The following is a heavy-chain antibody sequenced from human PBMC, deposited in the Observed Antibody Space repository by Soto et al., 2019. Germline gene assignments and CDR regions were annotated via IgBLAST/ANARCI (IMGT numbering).Heavy chain of an antibody. Sequence: ASVKVSCKASGGTFSSYAISWVRQAPGQGLEWMGGIIPIFGTANYAQKFQGRVTITADESTSTAYMELSSLRSEDTAVYYCANSGGDIVVVPAATRRSFNWFDPWGQGTLVTVSS. D-gene: IGHD2-2*01. CDR2: IIPIFGTA. CDR3: ANSGGDIVVVPAATRRSFNWFDP. CDR1: GGTFSSYA. J-gene: IGHJ5*02. V-gene: IGHV1-69*13.